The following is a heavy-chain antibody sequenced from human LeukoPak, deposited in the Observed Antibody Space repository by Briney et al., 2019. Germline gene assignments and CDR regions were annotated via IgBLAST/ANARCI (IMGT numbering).Heavy chain of an antibody. V-gene: IGHV4-34*01. CDR3: ARDGAVAD. Sequence: SETLSLTCDVYSGSFNGYYWSWIRQPPGKGLEWIGEINHSGDTYYNPSLKSRLTVSVDTSKNQFSLKLSSVTAADTAVYYCARDGAVADWGQGTLVTVSS. D-gene: IGHD6-19*01. J-gene: IGHJ4*02. CDR1: SGSFNGYY. CDR2: INHSGDT.